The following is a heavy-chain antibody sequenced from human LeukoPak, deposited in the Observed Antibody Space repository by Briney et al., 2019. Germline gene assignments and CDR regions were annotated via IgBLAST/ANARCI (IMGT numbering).Heavy chain of an antibody. CDR1: GGSINSYY. J-gene: IGHJ4*02. CDR3: ASSADYGDYRD. CDR2: IYNSGNT. D-gene: IGHD4-17*01. Sequence: SETLSLTCTVSGGSINSYYWTWIRQPPGKGLEWIGNIYNSGNTNYNPSLKSRVTISVDTSKNQFSLKLSSVTAADTAVYYCASSADYGDYRDWGQGTLVTVSS. V-gene: IGHV4-59*01.